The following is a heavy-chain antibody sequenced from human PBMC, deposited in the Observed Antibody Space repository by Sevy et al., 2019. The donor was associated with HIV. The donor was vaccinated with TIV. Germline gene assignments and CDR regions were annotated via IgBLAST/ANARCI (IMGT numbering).Heavy chain of an antibody. Sequence: ASVKVSCKASGYTFTGYYMHWVRQAPGQGLEWMGWINPNSGGTNYAQKFQGRVTMTRDTSISPAYMVLSRRRSDETAGYYCTRDARYCSSTSCYWDVDIDVWGQGTTVTVSS. CDR1: GYTFTGYY. CDR3: TRDARYCSSTSCYWDVDIDV. V-gene: IGHV1-2*02. CDR2: INPNSGGT. J-gene: IGHJ6*02. D-gene: IGHD2-2*01.